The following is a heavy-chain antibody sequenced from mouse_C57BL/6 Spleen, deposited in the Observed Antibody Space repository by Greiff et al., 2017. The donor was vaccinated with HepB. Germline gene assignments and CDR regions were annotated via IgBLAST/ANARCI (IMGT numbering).Heavy chain of an antibody. V-gene: IGHV5-4*01. J-gene: IGHJ3*01. CDR1: GFTFSSYA. CDR3: ARDQGDGAWFAY. CDR2: ISDGGSYT. Sequence: DVKLVESGGGLVKPGGSLKLSCAASGFTFSSYAMSWVRQTPEKRLEWVATISDGGSYTYYPDNVKGRFTISRDNAKNNLYLQMSHLKSEDTAMYYCARDQGDGAWFAYWGQGTLVTVSA.